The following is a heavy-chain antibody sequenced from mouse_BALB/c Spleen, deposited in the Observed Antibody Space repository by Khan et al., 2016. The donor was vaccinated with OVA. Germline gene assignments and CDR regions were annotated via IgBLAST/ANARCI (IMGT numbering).Heavy chain of an antibody. CDR2: ISYSGST. J-gene: IGHJ4*01. D-gene: IGHD4-1*01. CDR3: ASELGRYYAMDY. CDR1: GYSITSDYA. V-gene: IGHV3-2*02. Sequence: EVKLEVSGPGLVKPSQSLSLTCTVTGYSITSDYAWIWIRQFPGNKLEWMGYISYSGSTTYNPSLKSRISITRDTSKDQFFLQLKSVTSEDTATYYCASELGRYYAMDYWGQGTSVTVSS.